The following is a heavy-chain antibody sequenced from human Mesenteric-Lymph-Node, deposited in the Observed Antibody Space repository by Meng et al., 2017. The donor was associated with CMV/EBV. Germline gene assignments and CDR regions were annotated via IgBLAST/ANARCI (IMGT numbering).Heavy chain of an antibody. CDR3: TTDRTDY. Sequence: LSLTCAASGFIFSNTWMSWVRQAPGKGLEWLGRIKSKPNGETTDYAAPVKGRFTISRDDSENTLYLQMNSLRTEDTALYYCTTDRTDYWGQGTPVTVSS. J-gene: IGHJ4*02. D-gene: IGHD1-1*01. CDR1: GFIFSNTW. V-gene: IGHV3-15*01. CDR2: IKSKPNGETT.